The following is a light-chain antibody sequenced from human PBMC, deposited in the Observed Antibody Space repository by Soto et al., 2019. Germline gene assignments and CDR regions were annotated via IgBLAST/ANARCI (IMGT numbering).Light chain of an antibody. Sequence: EILLTQSPGSLSLSPGDRATLSCRASQSLTNTFLAWYQQIPGQTPRLLIYGASSMPTGIPDRFSGSGSGTDFTLTISRLEPEDFAVYYCQQYDTLPFTFGRGTKVEIK. CDR2: GAS. V-gene: IGKV3-20*01. J-gene: IGKJ4*02. CDR3: QQYDTLPFT. CDR1: QSLTNTF.